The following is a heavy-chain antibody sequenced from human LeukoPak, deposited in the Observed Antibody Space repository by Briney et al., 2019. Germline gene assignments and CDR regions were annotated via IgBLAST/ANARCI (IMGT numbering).Heavy chain of an antibody. D-gene: IGHD5-18*01. Sequence: PSETLSLTCTVSGGSISSYYWSWIRQPPGKGLEWIGEINHSGSTNYNPSLKSRVTISVDTSKNQFSLKLSSVTAADTAVYYCARGIWRIQLWLRRGWFDPWGQGTLVTVSS. CDR3: ARGIWRIQLWLRRGWFDP. V-gene: IGHV4-34*01. J-gene: IGHJ5*02. CDR1: GGSISSYY. CDR2: INHSGST.